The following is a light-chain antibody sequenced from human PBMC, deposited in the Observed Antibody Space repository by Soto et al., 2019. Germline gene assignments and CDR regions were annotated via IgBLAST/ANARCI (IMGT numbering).Light chain of an antibody. CDR3: HQYRASLST. J-gene: IGKJ2*02. CDR1: QKISTSF. CDR2: ATS. Sequence: EIVLTQSPGTLSLSPGESATLSCRASQKISTSFLAWYQHKPGQAPRLPMYATSSRAPGRSDRFSGSGAGRDFTLTISRLELEEAAVYYCHQYRASLSTFGQGTKLE. V-gene: IGKV3-20*01.